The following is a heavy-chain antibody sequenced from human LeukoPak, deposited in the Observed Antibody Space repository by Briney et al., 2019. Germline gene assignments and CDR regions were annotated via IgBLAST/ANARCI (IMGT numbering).Heavy chain of an antibody. V-gene: IGHV4-39*01. D-gene: IGHD3-10*01. J-gene: IGHJ4*02. Sequence: NPSETLSLTCTVSGGSIRSSSYYWGWIRQPPGKGLEWIGSIYYSGSTYYNPSLKSRVTISVDTSKNQFSLKLSSVTAADTAVYYCARSTPGYGSETMIDYWGQGTLVTVSS. CDR2: IYYSGST. CDR1: GGSIRSSSYY. CDR3: ARSTPGYGSETMIDY.